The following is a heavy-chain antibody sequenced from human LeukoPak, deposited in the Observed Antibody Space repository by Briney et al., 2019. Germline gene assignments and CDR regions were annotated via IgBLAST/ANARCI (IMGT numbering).Heavy chain of an antibody. Sequence: SETLSLTCTVSGGSISNYYWSWIRQPPGKGLEWIGYIYYRGSTNYNPSLKSRVTISVDTSKNQFSLKLSSVTAADTAVYYCARLSGYSSGHYYSDYWGQGTLVTVSS. CDR2: IYYRGST. J-gene: IGHJ4*02. D-gene: IGHD3-22*01. CDR1: GGSISNYY. V-gene: IGHV4-59*01. CDR3: ARLSGYSSGHYYSDY.